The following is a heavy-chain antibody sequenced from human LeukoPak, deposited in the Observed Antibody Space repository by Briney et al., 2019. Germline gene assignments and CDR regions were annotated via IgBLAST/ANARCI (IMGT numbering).Heavy chain of an antibody. Sequence: SETLSLTCTVSGGSISSYYWSWIRQPPGKGLEWIGYIYTSGSTNYNPSLKSRVTISVDTSKNQFSLKLSSVTAADTAVYYCARHNRFHSSSWYSVWFDPWGQGTLVTVSS. CDR2: IYTSGST. D-gene: IGHD6-13*01. CDR3: ARHNRFHSSSWYSVWFDP. V-gene: IGHV4-4*09. J-gene: IGHJ5*02. CDR1: GGSISSYY.